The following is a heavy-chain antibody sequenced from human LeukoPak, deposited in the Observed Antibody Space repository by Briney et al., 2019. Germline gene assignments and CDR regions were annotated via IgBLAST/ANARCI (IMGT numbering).Heavy chain of an antibody. CDR3: ARHGDSGSPDTY. D-gene: IGHD1-26*01. CDR2: INHSGST. CDR1: GGSFSGYY. Sequence: ASETLSLTCAVYGGSFSGYYWSWIRQPPGKGLEWIGEINHSGSTNYNPSLKSRVTISVDTSKNQFSLKLSSVTAADTAVYYCARHGDSGSPDTYWGQGTLVTVSS. J-gene: IGHJ4*02. V-gene: IGHV4-34*01.